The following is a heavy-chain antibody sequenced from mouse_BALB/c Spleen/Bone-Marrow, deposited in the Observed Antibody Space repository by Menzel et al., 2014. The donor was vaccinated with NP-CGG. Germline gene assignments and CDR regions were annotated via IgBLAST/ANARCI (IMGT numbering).Heavy chain of an antibody. CDR2: INPYNGAT. J-gene: IGHJ2*01. Sequence: VQLQQSGPELVKPGASVKIPCKASGYSFTGYYMHWAKQSHVKSLERIGRINPYNGATSYNQNFKDKASLTVDKSSSTAYMELHSLTSEDSAVYYCAREYYGNYVLDYWGQGTTLTVSS. D-gene: IGHD2-1*01. CDR1: GYSFTGYY. V-gene: IGHV1-18*01. CDR3: AREYYGNYVLDY.